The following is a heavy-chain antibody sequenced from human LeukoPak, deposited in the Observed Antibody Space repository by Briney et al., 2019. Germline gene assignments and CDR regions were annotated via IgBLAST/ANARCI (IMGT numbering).Heavy chain of an antibody. D-gene: IGHD6-13*01. CDR3: AKNLWSSSWYSGGAYYYYYMDV. CDR2: IRYDGSNK. J-gene: IGHJ6*03. Sequence: GGSLRLSCAASGFTFSNYGMHWVRQAPGKGLEWVAFIRYDGSNKYYADSVKGRFTISRDNSKNTLYLQMNSLRAEDTAVYYCAKNLWSSSWYSGGAYYYYYMDVWGKGTTVTISS. CDR1: GFTFSNYG. V-gene: IGHV3-30*02.